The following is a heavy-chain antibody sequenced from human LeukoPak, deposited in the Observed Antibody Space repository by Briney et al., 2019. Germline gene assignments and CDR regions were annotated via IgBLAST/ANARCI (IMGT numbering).Heavy chain of an antibody. V-gene: IGHV3-23*01. D-gene: IGHD6-19*01. CDR3: AKDARRTSGWYYFDC. CDR1: GFSFSNYA. Sequence: GGSLRLSCAASGFSFSNYAMSWVRQAPGRGLEWVSVISDSGAITDYADSVKGRFTISRDNSKNTLYLQINSLRADDTAVYYCAKDARRTSGWYYFDCWGRGTLVTVSS. J-gene: IGHJ4*02. CDR2: ISDSGAIT.